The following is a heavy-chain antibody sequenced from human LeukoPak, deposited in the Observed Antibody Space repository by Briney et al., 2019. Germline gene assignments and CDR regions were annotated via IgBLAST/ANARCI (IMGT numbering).Heavy chain of an antibody. CDR2: IYYSGST. D-gene: IGHD3-9*01. J-gene: IGHJ6*04. CDR1: GGSIRTYY. CDR3: ARVGQDYDLLTGYSYYYAMTS. V-gene: IGHV4-59*01. Sequence: PSETLSLTCTVSGGSIRTYYWSWIRQPPGKGLECIGYIYYSGSTNYNPSLMSRVTISVDTSKNQFSLKLSSVTAADTAVYYCARVGQDYDLLTGYSYYYAMTSGAKGPRSPSPQ.